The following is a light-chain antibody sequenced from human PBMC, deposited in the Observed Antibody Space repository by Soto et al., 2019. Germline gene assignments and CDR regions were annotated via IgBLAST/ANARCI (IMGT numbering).Light chain of an antibody. J-gene: IGLJ1*01. CDR1: NSDIGTNT. Sequence: QSVLTQPPSASGTPGQRVTISCSGGNSDIGTNTVNWYQQVPGAAPKLLIYSNDPRPSGVPDRFSGSKSGTSASLAISGLQSDDEADYYCAAWDDSLFGHVFGTGTKVT. CDR3: AAWDDSLFGHV. V-gene: IGLV1-44*01. CDR2: SND.